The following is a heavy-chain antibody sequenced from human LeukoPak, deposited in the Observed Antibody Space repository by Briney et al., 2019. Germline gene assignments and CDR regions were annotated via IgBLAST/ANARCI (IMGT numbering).Heavy chain of an antibody. V-gene: IGHV3-7*01. CDR2: IKQTGSEK. D-gene: IGHD4/OR15-4a*01. J-gene: IGHJ6*03. Sequence: GGSLRLSCATSGFTFSSYWMSWVRQAPGKGLEWVANIKQTGSEKYYVDSVKGRFTISREDAKNSLYLQMNSLRVEDTAVYFCARGGAGSANNYYYMDVWGKGTTVTISS. CDR3: ARGGAGSANNYYYMDV. CDR1: GFTFSSYW.